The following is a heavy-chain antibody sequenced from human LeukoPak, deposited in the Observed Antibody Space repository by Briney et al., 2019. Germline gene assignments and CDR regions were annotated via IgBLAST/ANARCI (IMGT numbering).Heavy chain of an antibody. Sequence: PSETLSLTCTVSSGSISSSSYYWGWIRQPPGKGLEWIGSIYYSGSTYYNPSLKSRVTISVDTSKNQFSLKLRSVTAADTAVYYCARAPSGLSGSYFDFWGQGTLVTVSS. CDR1: SGSISSSSYY. CDR2: IYYSGST. D-gene: IGHD1-26*01. V-gene: IGHV4-39*01. J-gene: IGHJ4*02. CDR3: ARAPSGLSGSYFDF.